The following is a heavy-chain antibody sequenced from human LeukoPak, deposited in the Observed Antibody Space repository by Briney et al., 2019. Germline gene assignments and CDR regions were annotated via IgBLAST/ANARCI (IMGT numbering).Heavy chain of an antibody. J-gene: IGHJ4*02. D-gene: IGHD3-9*01. CDR1: GGSISSYY. CDR3: ATLKLTGYYGYYFDY. V-gene: IGHV4-59*08. CDR2: IYYSGST. Sequence: KASETLSLTCTVSGGSISSYYWSWIRQPPGKGLEWIGYIYYSGSTNYNPSLKSRVTISVDTSKNQFSLKLSSVTAADTAVYYCATLKLTGYYGYYFDYWGQGTLVTVSS.